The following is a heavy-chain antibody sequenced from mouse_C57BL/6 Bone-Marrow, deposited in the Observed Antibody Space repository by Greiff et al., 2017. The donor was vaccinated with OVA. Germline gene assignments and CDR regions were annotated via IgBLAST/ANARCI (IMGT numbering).Heavy chain of an antibody. D-gene: IGHD2-5*01. CDR1: GYTFTSYW. J-gene: IGHJ1*03. V-gene: IGHV1-53*01. Sequence: QVQLQQPGTELVKPGASVKLSCKASGYTFTSYWMQWVKPRPGQGLEWIGNINPSNGGTNYHEKFKSKATLTVDKSSSTTYMLLSGLTSDDSAVYYCAGHSNLWYFDVWGTGTTVTVSS. CDR2: INPSNGGT. CDR3: AGHSNLWYFDV.